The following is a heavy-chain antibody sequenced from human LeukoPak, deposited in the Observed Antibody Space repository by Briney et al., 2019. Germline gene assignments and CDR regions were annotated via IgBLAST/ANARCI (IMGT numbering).Heavy chain of an antibody. CDR1: GFTFSSYS. D-gene: IGHD6-13*01. V-gene: IGHV3-23*01. CDR3: AKDSSSWFDP. CDR2: ISTSGGNT. J-gene: IGHJ5*02. Sequence: GGSLRLSCAASGFTFSSYSMSWVRQAPGKGLEWVSAISTSGGNTYYADSMKGRFTISRDNSKTTLYLQMNSLTVQDTAVYYCAKDSSSWFDPWGQGTQVIVSS.